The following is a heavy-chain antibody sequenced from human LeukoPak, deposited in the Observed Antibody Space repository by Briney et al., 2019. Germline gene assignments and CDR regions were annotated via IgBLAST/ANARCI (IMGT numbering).Heavy chain of an antibody. CDR3: ASATIAHFDY. CDR1: GFTFSDYY. V-gene: IGHV3-11*03. CDR2: ISSSSSYT. J-gene: IGHJ4*02. Sequence: GGSLRLSCAASGFTFSDYYMSWVRQAPGKGLEWVSYISSSSSYTNYADSVKGRFTISRDNAKNSLYLHMNSLRAEDTAVYYCASATIAHFDYWGQGTLVTVSS. D-gene: IGHD4/OR15-4a*01.